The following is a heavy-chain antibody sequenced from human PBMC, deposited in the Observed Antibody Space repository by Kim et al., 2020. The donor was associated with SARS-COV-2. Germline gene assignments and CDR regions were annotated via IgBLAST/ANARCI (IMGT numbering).Heavy chain of an antibody. J-gene: IGHJ6*02. Sequence: RFTISRDDSKNTLYLQMNSLKTEDTAVYYCTTDYMVRGVIINRYYYGMDVWGQGTTVTVSS. V-gene: IGHV3-15*01. CDR3: TTDYMVRGVIINRYYYGMDV. D-gene: IGHD3-10*01.